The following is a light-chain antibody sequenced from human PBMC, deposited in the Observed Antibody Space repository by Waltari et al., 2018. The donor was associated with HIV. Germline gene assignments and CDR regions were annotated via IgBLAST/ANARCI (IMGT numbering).Light chain of an antibody. CDR3: MQALQTPPT. V-gene: IGKV2-28*01. CDR2: LGS. Sequence: IVMTQSPLSLPVTPGEPASISCRSSQSLLHSNGYNYLDWYLQKPGQSPQLLIYLGSNRASGVPDRFSGSGSDTAFTLKISRVEAGDVGVYYCMQALQTPPTFGQGTKVEIK. CDR1: QSLLHSNGYNY. J-gene: IGKJ1*01.